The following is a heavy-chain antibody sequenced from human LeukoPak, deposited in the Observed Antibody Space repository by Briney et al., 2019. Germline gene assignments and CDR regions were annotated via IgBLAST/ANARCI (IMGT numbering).Heavy chain of an antibody. D-gene: IGHD2-21*02. CDR3: ARDARRGYCGGDCDLGF. CDR2: INPNSGGT. Sequence: ASVKVSCKASGYTFTGYYMHWVRQAPGQGLEWTGWINPNSGGTNYAQEFQGWVTMTRDTSISTAYMELSRLRSDDTAVYYCARDARRGYCGGDCDLGFRGQGTLVTVSS. J-gene: IGHJ4*02. V-gene: IGHV1-2*04. CDR1: GYTFTGYY.